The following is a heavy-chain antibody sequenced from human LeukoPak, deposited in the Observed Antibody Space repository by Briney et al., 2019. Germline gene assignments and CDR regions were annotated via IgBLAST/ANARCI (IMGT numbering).Heavy chain of an antibody. V-gene: IGHV3-33*01. J-gene: IGHJ6*02. CDR1: GFTFSSYG. CDR3: ARALHYYDSSGPYYYYGMDV. D-gene: IGHD3-22*01. CDR2: IWYDGSNK. Sequence: GGSLRLSCAASGFTFSSYGMHWVRQAPGKGLEWVAVIWYDGSNKYYADSVKGRFTISRDNSKNTLYLQMNSLRAEDTAVYYCARALHYYDSSGPYYYYGMDVWGQGTTVTVSS.